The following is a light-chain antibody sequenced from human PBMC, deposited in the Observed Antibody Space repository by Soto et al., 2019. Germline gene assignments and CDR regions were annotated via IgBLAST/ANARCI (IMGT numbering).Light chain of an antibody. CDR1: QSVLYSSKNKNY. J-gene: IGKJ4*01. CDR3: QQYYTTPPT. V-gene: IGKV4-1*01. Sequence: DIVMTHSPDSLAVSLGERATINCKSSQSVLYSSKNKNYLAWYQQKPGQPPKLLIYWASTRESGVPDRFSGSGSGTDFTLTISSLQAGDVAVYYCQQYYTTPPTFGGGTKVDI. CDR2: WAS.